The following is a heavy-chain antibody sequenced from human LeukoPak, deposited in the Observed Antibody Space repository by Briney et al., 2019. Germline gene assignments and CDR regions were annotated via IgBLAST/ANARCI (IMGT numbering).Heavy chain of an antibody. Sequence: ASVKVSCKASGYTFSSYYMHWVRQAPGQGLEWMGIINPSGGSTSYAQKFQGRVTTTRDTSTSTVYMELSSLRSEDTAVYYCARIPIAAAGSPNYYYYGMDVWGHGTTVTVSS. CDR1: GYTFSSYY. J-gene: IGHJ6*02. V-gene: IGHV1-46*01. CDR3: ARIPIAAAGSPNYYYYGMDV. CDR2: INPSGGST. D-gene: IGHD6-13*01.